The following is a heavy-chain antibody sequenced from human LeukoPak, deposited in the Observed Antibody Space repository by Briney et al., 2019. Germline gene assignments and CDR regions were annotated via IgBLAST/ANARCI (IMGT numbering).Heavy chain of an antibody. Sequence: PGGSLRLSCAASGFTFSNAWMSWVRQAPGKGLEWVGRIKSKTDDGTTDYAAPVKGRFTISRDDSKNTLYLQMNSLKTEDTAVYYCSGCSGGSCDTIDYWGQGTLVTVSS. CDR2: IKSKTDDGTT. CDR1: GFTFSNAW. D-gene: IGHD2-15*01. V-gene: IGHV3-15*01. CDR3: SGCSGGSCDTIDY. J-gene: IGHJ4*02.